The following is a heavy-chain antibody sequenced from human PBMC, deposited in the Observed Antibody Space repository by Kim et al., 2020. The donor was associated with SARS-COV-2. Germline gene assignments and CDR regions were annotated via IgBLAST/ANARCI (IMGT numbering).Heavy chain of an antibody. J-gene: IGHJ4*02. D-gene: IGHD5-18*01. V-gene: IGHV3-21*01. Sequence: YSADSVRGRFTISRDNAKNSLYLQMNNLRADDTALYYCASNSGYRYDLDYWGQGTLVTVSS. CDR3: ASNSGYRYDLDY.